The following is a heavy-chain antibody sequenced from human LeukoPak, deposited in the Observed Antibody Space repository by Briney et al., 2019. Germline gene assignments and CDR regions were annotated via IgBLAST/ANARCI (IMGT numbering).Heavy chain of an antibody. CDR3: AKRPLELQFFDY. Sequence: GGSLRLSCAASGHTFSSYAMSWVRQAPAKGLEWLSVISGSGGSTYYADSVKGRITTTRNNSKNTLYLKMNSLRAEDTAVYYCAKRPLELQFFDYWGQGTLVTVSS. CDR1: GHTFSSYA. J-gene: IGHJ4*02. CDR2: ISGSGGST. V-gene: IGHV3-23*01. D-gene: IGHD1-7*01.